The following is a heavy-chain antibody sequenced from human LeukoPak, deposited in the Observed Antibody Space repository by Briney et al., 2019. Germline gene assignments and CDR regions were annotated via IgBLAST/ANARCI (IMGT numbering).Heavy chain of an antibody. CDR1: GYTFTSYD. V-gene: IGHV1-8*01. J-gene: IGHJ4*02. CDR2: MNPNSGNT. Sequence: ASVKVSCKASGYTFTSYDINWVRQATGQGLEWMGWMNPNSGNTGYAQKFQGRVTMTRNTSISTAYMELSSLRSEDTAVYYCARVYSFQYYYDSSGYSDYWGQGTLVTVSS. CDR3: ARVYSFQYYYDSSGYSDY. D-gene: IGHD3-22*01.